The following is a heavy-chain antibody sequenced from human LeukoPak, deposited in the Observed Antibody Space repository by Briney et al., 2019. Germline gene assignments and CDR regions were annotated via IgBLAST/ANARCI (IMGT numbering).Heavy chain of an antibody. V-gene: IGHV3-74*01. CDR2: INSDGSST. Sequence: GGSLRLSCAASGFTFSSYWMHWVRQAPGKGLVWVSRINSDGSSTSYADSVKGRFTISRDNAKNTLYLQMNSLRAEDTAVYYCARVKSGSSTKAFDIWGQGTMVTVSS. D-gene: IGHD1-26*01. CDR1: GFTFSSYW. J-gene: IGHJ3*02. CDR3: ARVKSGSSTKAFDI.